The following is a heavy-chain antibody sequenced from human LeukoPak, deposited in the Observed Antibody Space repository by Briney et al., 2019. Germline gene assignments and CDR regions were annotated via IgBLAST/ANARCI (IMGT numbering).Heavy chain of an antibody. CDR3: ARGGGLDV. CDR1: GFTFSSYS. CDR2: IKQDGGEE. Sequence: PGGSLRLSCAASGFTFSSYSMSWVRQAPGEGLEWVAHIKQDGGEENYVGSVKGRFTVSRDNAKNSLYLQMSNLRAEDTAVYFCARGGGLDVWGQGATVTVSS. V-gene: IGHV3-7*03. D-gene: IGHD3-16*01. J-gene: IGHJ6*02.